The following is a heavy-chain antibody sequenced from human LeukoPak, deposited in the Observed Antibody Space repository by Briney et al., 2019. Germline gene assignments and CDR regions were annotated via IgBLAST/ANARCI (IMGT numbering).Heavy chain of an antibody. Sequence: SETLSLTCTVSGGSISSGGYYWSWIRQHPGKGLEWFGYIYYSGSTYYNPSLESRVTISVDTSKNQFSLKLSSVTAADTAVYYCARDRGYCSSTSCRYYFDYWGQGTLVTVSS. CDR2: IYYSGST. V-gene: IGHV4-31*03. D-gene: IGHD2-2*01. CDR1: GGSISSGGYY. CDR3: ARDRGYCSSTSCRYYFDY. J-gene: IGHJ4*02.